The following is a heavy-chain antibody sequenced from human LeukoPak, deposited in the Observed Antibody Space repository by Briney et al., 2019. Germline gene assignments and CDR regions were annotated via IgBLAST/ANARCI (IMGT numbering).Heavy chain of an antibody. CDR2: INHSGST. D-gene: IGHD6-6*01. CDR1: GEPFGDYY. Sequence: SETLSLTCAVYGEPFGDYYWSWIRQSPEKGLEWIGEINHSGSTNYNPSLKSRVTISVDTSKSRFSLKLNSIIAADTAVYYCARVDSWSSIDSWGQGTLVTVSS. CDR3: ARVDSWSSIDS. J-gene: IGHJ4*02. V-gene: IGHV4-34*01.